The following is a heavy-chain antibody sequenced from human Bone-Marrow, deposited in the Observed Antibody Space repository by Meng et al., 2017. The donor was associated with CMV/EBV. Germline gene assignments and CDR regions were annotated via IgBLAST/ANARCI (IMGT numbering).Heavy chain of an antibody. V-gene: IGHV3-7*01. Sequence: GESLKISCAASGFTFSSYWMSWVRQAPGKGLEWVANIKQDGSEKYYVDSVKGRFTISRDNAKNSLYLQMNSLRAEDTAVYYCARDLKATKLRFLEWSITTYGMDVWGQGTTVTVSS. CDR3: ARDLKATKLRFLEWSITTYGMDV. J-gene: IGHJ6*02. CDR2: IKQDGSEK. D-gene: IGHD3-3*01. CDR1: GFTFSSYW.